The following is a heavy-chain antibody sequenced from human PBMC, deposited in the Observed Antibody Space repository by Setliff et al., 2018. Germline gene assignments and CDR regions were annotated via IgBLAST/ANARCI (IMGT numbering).Heavy chain of an antibody. CDR1: GFKLRSYW. Sequence: GGSLRLSCEASGFKLRSYWMSWVRQAPGKGPEWVANIKENGSEKYYGDSVKGRFTISRDNAKNTLYLQMNSLRAEDTAVYYCVRDGAGAFDYWGQGALVTVSS. V-gene: IGHV3-7*01. CDR2: IKENGSEK. J-gene: IGHJ4*02. CDR3: VRDGAGAFDY. D-gene: IGHD1-26*01.